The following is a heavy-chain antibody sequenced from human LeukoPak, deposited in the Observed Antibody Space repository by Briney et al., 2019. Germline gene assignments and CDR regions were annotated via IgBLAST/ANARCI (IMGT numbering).Heavy chain of an antibody. J-gene: IGHJ3*01. CDR2: IYYSGST. Sequence: SETLSLTCTVSGGSIGRGGYDWSWIRQPPGQGLEWIGYIYYSGSTNYNPSLKSRVTISVDTSQNQFSLKLSSVTAAATAVYYCARSRWQQLVPHSQDAFDLWGQGTMVPVSS. CDR1: GGSIGRGGYD. D-gene: IGHD6-6*01. CDR3: ARSRWQQLVPHSQDAFDL. V-gene: IGHV4-61*08.